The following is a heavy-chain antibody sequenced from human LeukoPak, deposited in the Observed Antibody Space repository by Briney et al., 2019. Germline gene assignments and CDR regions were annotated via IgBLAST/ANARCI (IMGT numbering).Heavy chain of an antibody. CDR2: ISSSSSYI. J-gene: IGHJ4*02. D-gene: IGHD3-16*01. CDR3: VRDSGGYFDY. CDR1: GFTFSGHT. Sequence: PGGSLRLSCAASGFTFSGHTMNWVRQAPGKGLEWVSLISSSSSYIKYADSVKGRFTISRDNAKKALYLQMNSLTVEDTAVYYCVRDSGGYFDYWGQGTLSSSPQ. V-gene: IGHV3-21*01.